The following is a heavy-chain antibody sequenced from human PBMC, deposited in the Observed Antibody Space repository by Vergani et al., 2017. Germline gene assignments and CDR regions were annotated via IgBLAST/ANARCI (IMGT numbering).Heavy chain of an antibody. CDR3: AKDRSRGYDAFDI. CDR1: GFTFSSYA. Sequence: EVQLLESGGGLVQPGGSLRLSCAASGFTFSSYAMSWVRQAPGKGLEWVSAISGSGGSTYYADYVKGRITISRDNSKNTLYLQMNSLRAEDTAVYYCAKDRSRGYDAFDIWGQGTMVTVSS. D-gene: IGHD3-22*01. J-gene: IGHJ3*02. CDR2: ISGSGGST. V-gene: IGHV3-23*01.